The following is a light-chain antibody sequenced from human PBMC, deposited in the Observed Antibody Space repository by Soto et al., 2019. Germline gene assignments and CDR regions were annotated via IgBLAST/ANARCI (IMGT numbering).Light chain of an antibody. CDR1: QSVLFSSDNKNY. CDR2: WAS. J-gene: IGKJ3*01. CDR3: HQYYTTPLP. V-gene: IGKV4-1*01. Sequence: DFVMTQSPDSLAVSLGERATINCKSSQSVLFSSDNKNYLAWYQQKPGQPPKLLIYWASTRESGVPDRFSGSGSGTEFPLTISSLQSEDVAVYYYHQYYTTPLPFAPETKVDI.